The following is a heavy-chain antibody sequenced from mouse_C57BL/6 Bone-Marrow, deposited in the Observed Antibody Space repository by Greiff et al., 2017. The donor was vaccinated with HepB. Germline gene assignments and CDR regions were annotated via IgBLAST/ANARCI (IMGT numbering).Heavy chain of an antibody. D-gene: IGHD2-4*01. CDR3: ARSYDYDLYYFDY. V-gene: IGHV1-55*01. J-gene: IGHJ2*01. CDR1: GYTFTSYW. Sequence: QVQLKQPGAELVKPGASVKMSCKASGYTFTSYWITWVKQRPGQGLEWIGDIYPGSGSTNYNEKFKSKATLTVDTSSSTAYMQLSSLTSEDSAVYYYARSYDYDLYYFDYWGQGTTLTVSS. CDR2: IYPGSGST.